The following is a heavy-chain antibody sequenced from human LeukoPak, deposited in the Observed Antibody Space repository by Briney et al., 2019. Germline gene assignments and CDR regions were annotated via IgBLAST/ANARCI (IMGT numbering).Heavy chain of an antibody. CDR3: ARDATLVLRYFDWLPTPTFDY. Sequence: GGSLRLSCAASGFTVNNNYMSWVRQAPGKGLEWVSVIYSGGSTYYADSVKGRFTISRDNSKNTLYLQMGSLRAEDMAVYYCARDATLVLRYFDWLPTPTFDYWGQGTLVTVSS. CDR2: IYSGGST. CDR1: GFTVNNNY. D-gene: IGHD3-9*01. V-gene: IGHV3-53*05. J-gene: IGHJ4*02.